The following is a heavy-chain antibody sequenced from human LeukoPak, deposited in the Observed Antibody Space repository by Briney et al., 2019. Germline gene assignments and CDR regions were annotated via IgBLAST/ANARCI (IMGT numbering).Heavy chain of an antibody. V-gene: IGHV4-59*08. CDR2: IYYSGST. J-gene: IGHJ4*02. Sequence: SETLSLTCTVSGGSISSSYWSWIRQPPRKGLEWIGYIYYSGSTNHNPSLKSRVTISVDTSKNQFSLKLSSVTAADTAVYYCASLRQWPHYFDYWGQGTLVTVSS. CDR3: ASLRQWPHYFDY. D-gene: IGHD6-19*01. CDR1: GGSISSSY.